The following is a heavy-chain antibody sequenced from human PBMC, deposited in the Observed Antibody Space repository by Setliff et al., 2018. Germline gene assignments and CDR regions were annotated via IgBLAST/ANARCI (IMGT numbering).Heavy chain of an antibody. CDR2: IYTSWST. CDR3: ARMSGFLYRDV. V-gene: IGHV4-4*07. J-gene: IGHJ6*03. Sequence: PSETLSLTCTVSGGSIGRYYWSWIRRPAGKGLEWIGHIYTSWSTIYNPSLKSRLTISLDTSKNQFSLTLSSVTAADTAVYYCARMSGFLYRDVWGKGTTVTVS. D-gene: IGHD3-3*01. CDR1: GGSIGRYY.